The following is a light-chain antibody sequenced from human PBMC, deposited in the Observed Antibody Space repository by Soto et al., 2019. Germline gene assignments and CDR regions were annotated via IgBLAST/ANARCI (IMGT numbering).Light chain of an antibody. CDR2: SAD. Sequence: DIQMTQSPSSLSASAGDRVTIVCRPGQNIRNYLNWYQQKPGKAPKVLIYSADSLQSGVPARFTGSGSGTDFTLTISSLQPEDFATYYCQQSYTSPFTFGPGTKVDIK. V-gene: IGKV1-39*01. J-gene: IGKJ3*01. CDR3: QQSYTSPFT. CDR1: QNIRNY.